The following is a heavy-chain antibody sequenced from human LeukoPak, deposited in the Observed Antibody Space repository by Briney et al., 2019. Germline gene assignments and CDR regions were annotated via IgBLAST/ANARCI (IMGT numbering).Heavy chain of an antibody. V-gene: IGHV4-59*01. CDR1: GGSISSYY. Sequence: SETLSLTCTVPGGSISSYYWSWIRQPPGKGLEWIGYIYYSGSTNYNPSLKSRVTISVDTSKNQFSLKLSSVTAADTAVYYCARASPYDSSGYYLYWGQGTLVTVSS. CDR3: ARASPYDSSGYYLY. J-gene: IGHJ4*02. D-gene: IGHD3-22*01. CDR2: IYYSGST.